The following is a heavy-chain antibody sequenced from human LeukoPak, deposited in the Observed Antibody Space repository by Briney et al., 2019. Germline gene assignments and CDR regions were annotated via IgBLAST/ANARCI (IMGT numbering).Heavy chain of an antibody. CDR1: GYTLTELS. CDR3: ARAAPDMVRGVIFDY. J-gene: IGHJ4*02. CDR2: FDPEDGET. V-gene: IGHV1-24*01. D-gene: IGHD3-10*01. Sequence: ASVKVSRTVSGYTLTELSMHWVRQAPGKGLEWMGGFDPEDGETIYAQKFQGRVTMTEDTSTDTAYMELSSLRSDDTAVYYCARAAPDMVRGVIFDYWGQGTLVTVSS.